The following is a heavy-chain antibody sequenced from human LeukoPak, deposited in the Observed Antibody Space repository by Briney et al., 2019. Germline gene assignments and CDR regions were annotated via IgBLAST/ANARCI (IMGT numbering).Heavy chain of an antibody. CDR3: ARDVWHDQLRFLEWCWYFDL. CDR1: GGSISSYY. D-gene: IGHD3-3*01. V-gene: IGHV4-4*07. J-gene: IGHJ2*01. Sequence: SETLSLTCTVSGGSISSYYWSWIRQPAREGLEWIGRIYTSGSTNYNPSLKSRVTMSVDTSKNQFSLKLSSVTAADTAVYYCARDVWHDQLRFLEWCWYFDLWGRGTLVTVSS. CDR2: IYTSGST.